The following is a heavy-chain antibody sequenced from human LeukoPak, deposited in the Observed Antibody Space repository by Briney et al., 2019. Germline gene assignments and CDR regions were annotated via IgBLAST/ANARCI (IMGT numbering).Heavy chain of an antibody. CDR2: MNPNSGNT. J-gene: IGHJ5*02. D-gene: IGHD3-22*01. V-gene: IGHV1-8*01. Sequence: SVKVSCKASGYTFTSYDINWVRQATGQGLEWMGWMNPNSGNTGYAQKFQGRVTMTRNTSISTAYMELSSLRSEDTAVYYCARDPQYNYYDCSGYYPNWFDPWGQGTLVTVSS. CDR1: GYTFTSYD. CDR3: ARDPQYNYYDCSGYYPNWFDP.